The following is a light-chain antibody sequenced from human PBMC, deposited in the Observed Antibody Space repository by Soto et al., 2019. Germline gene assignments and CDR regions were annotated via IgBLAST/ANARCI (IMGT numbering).Light chain of an antibody. CDR3: QEYDGAPPIT. J-gene: IGKJ5*01. Sequence: EIVLTQSPDTLSLSPGERATLSCRASQSVRSERLAWYQQKRGQAPTLLIFDASSRASGTPERFSGSGSGTDFTLTISRLESEDFAVYYCQEYDGAPPITFGLGARLEI. CDR2: DAS. CDR1: QSVRSER. V-gene: IGKV3-20*01.